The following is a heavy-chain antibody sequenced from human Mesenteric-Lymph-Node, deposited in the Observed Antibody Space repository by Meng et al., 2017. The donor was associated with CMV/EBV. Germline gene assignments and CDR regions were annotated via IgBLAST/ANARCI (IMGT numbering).Heavy chain of an antibody. D-gene: IGHD4-11*01. J-gene: IGHJ6*02. CDR3: ARPTLVYSMRVGMDV. CDR2: ISSSSSTI. CDR1: GFTFSSYS. V-gene: IGHV3-48*04. Sequence: GGSLRLSCAASGFTFSSYSMNWVRQAPGKGLEWVSYISSSSSTIYYADSVKGRFTISRDNAKNSLYLQMNSLRAEDTAVYYCARPTLVYSMRVGMDVWGQGTTVTV.